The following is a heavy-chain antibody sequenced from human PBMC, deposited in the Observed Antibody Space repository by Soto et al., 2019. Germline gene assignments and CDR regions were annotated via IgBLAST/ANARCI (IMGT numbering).Heavy chain of an antibody. J-gene: IGHJ4*02. CDR3: ARESEDLTSNFDY. V-gene: IGHV3-30*03. CDR1: GFTFSSYG. Sequence: GGSLRLSCAASGFTFSSYGMHWVRQAPGKGLEWVALISYDGSNKYYLDSVKGRFTISRDNSKNTLFLQMNSLRAGDTAVYYCARESEDLTSNFDYWGQGTLVTVSS. CDR2: ISYDGSNK.